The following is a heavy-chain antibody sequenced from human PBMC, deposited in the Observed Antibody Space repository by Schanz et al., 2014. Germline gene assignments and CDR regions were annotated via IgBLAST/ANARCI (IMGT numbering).Heavy chain of an antibody. CDR3: VKTDAGWRFDY. D-gene: IGHD6-19*01. CDR2: ISDRGDST. J-gene: IGHJ4*02. V-gene: IGHV3-23*01. CDR1: GFTFTTFA. Sequence: EQVLESGGGFVQPGGSLRLSCATSGFTFTTFAITWVRQAPEKGLGWVTGISDRGDSTNYGDSVRGRFTISRDNTRNTDHQQKNNVGVDAAATYYCVKTDAGWRFDYWGQGTLVIVSS.